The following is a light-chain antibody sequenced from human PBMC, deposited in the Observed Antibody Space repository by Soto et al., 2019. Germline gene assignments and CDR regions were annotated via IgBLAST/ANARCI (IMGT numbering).Light chain of an antibody. V-gene: IGLV1-40*01. Sequence: QSVLTQPPSVSGAPGQRVSISCTGSSSNIGAGYNVHWYQQLPGTAPKLLTYDNNNRPSGVPDRFSGSKSGTSASLAITGLQAEDEADYYCQSYDTSLSGFYVFGTGTKVTGL. CDR3: QSYDTSLSGFYV. CDR1: SSNIGAGYN. J-gene: IGLJ1*01. CDR2: DNN.